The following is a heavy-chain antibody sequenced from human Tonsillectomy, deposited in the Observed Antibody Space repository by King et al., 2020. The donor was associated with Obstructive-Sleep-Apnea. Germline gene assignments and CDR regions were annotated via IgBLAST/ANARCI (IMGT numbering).Heavy chain of an antibody. CDR2: ISYDGSNK. CDR1: GFTFSSYG. V-gene: IGHV3-30*18. J-gene: IGHJ6*02. CDR3: AKDRGYSGYEGVYYYYYGMDV. Sequence: VQLVESGGGVVQPGRSLRLSCAASGFTFSSYGMHWVRQAPGKGLEWVAVISYDGSNKYYADSVKGRFTISRDNSKNTLYLQMNSLRAEDTAVYYCAKDRGYSGYEGVYYYYYGMDVWGQGTTVPVSS. D-gene: IGHD5-12*01.